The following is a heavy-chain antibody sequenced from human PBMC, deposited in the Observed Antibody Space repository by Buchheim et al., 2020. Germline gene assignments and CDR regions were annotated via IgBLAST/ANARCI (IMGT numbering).Heavy chain of an antibody. CDR1: GFTFSSYS. J-gene: IGHJ3*02. D-gene: IGHD1-26*01. Sequence: EVQLVESGGGLVQPGGSLRLSCAASGFTFSSYSVNWVRQAPGKGLEWVSYISSSSSTIYYADSVKGRFTISRDNAKNSLYLQMNSLRAEDTAVYYCARDQDSGSYPDAFDIWGQGT. CDR2: ISSSSSTI. V-gene: IGHV3-48*04. CDR3: ARDQDSGSYPDAFDI.